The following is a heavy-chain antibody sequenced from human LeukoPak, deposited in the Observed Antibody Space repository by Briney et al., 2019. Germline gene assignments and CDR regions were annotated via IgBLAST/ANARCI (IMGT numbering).Heavy chain of an antibody. Sequence: SGPTLVNPTQTLTLTCTFSGFSLSTSGVGVGWIRQPPGKVLEWLALIYWNDDKRYSPSLKSRLTITKDTSKNQVVLTMTNMDPVDTATYYCAHYGDYDILTGYYVPFDYWGQGTLVTVSS. CDR3: AHYGDYDILTGYYVPFDY. CDR2: IYWNDDK. J-gene: IGHJ4*02. V-gene: IGHV2-5*01. CDR1: GFSLSTSGVG. D-gene: IGHD3-9*01.